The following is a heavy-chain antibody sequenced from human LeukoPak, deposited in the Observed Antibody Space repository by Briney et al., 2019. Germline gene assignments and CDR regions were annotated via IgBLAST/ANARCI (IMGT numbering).Heavy chain of an antibody. V-gene: IGHV1-8*02. D-gene: IGHD6-13*01. Sequence: ASVKVSCKASGGTFSSYAINWVRQATGQGLEWMGWMNPNSGNTGYAQKFQGRVTMTRNTSISTAYMELSSLRSEDTAVYYCARAVRLRWLGRSSWWGEEYYYYGMDVWGQGTTVTVSS. J-gene: IGHJ6*02. CDR1: GGTFSSYA. CDR2: MNPNSGNT. CDR3: ARAVRLRWLGRSSWWGEEYYYYGMDV.